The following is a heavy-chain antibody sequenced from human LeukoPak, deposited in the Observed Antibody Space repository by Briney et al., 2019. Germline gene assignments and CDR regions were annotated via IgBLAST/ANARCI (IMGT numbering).Heavy chain of an antibody. CDR1: GYTFTGYY. CDR2: INPNSGGT. J-gene: IGHJ4*02. D-gene: IGHD3-22*01. CDR3: AREVWYYDSSGYYGYYFDY. V-gene: IGHV1-2*02. Sequence: GASVKVSCKASGYTFTGYYMHWVRQAPGQGLEWMGWINPNSGGTNYAQKFQGRVTMTRDTSISTAYMELSRLRSDDTAVYYCAREVWYYDSSGYYGYYFDYWGQETLVTVSS.